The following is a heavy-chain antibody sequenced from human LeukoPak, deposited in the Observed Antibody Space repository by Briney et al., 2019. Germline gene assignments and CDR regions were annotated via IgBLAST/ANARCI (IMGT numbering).Heavy chain of an antibody. CDR1: GGSVRRGNYY. Sequence: TSETLSLTCTVSGGSVRRGNYYWTWIRQPAGSGLEWIGRIYTSGTTDYNPSLRTRVTISVDASRNQFSLNLSSVTAADTAVYYCARGGSGSYYPIDYWGQGTLVTVSS. V-gene: IGHV4-61*02. J-gene: IGHJ4*02. D-gene: IGHD3-10*01. CDR2: IYTSGTT. CDR3: ARGGSGSYYPIDY.